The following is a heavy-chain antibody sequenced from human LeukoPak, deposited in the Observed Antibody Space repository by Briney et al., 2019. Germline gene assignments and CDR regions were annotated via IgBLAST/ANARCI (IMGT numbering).Heavy chain of an antibody. CDR2: ISGSGGST. J-gene: IGHJ4*02. CDR1: GFTFSSYA. V-gene: IGHV3-23*01. CDR3: AKIPKPYSSSWYSEDY. Sequence: GGSLRLSCAASGFTFSSYAMSWVRQAPGKGLEWVSAISGSGGSTNYADSVKGRFTISRDNSKNTLYLQMNSLRAEDTAVYYCAKIPKPYSSSWYSEDYWGQGTLVTVSS. D-gene: IGHD6-13*01.